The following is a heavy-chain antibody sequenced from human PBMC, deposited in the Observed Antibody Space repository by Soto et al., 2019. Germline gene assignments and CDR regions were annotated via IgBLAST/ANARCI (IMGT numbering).Heavy chain of an antibody. CDR2: IHYSGST. D-gene: IGHD3-10*02. V-gene: IGHV4-31*03. J-gene: IGHJ4*02. Sequence: QVQLQESGPGLVKPSQTLSLTCSVTGDSISSVGYYWSWIRQHPRQGLEWIGYIHYSGSTYYNPSLTSRITMSIDTSKNQFSLKLTSVTAAETAVYYCARLGLFGTVYSDYWGQGTLVTVSS. CDR1: GDSISSVGYY. CDR3: ARLGLFGTVYSDY.